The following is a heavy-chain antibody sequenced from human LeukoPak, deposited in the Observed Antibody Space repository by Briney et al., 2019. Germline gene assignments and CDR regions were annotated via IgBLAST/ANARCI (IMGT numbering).Heavy chain of an antibody. Sequence: PGGSLRLSCAASGFIFSDYGMTWARQAPGKGLEWVAHMNQDGSDKYYVDSVKGRFTISRDNSKNSLYLQMNTLKPADTAVYYCTRSPRTSPEYWGQGTLVTVSS. CDR2: MNQDGSDK. V-gene: IGHV3-7*05. D-gene: IGHD2-2*01. J-gene: IGHJ4*02. CDR3: TRSPRTSPEY. CDR1: GFIFSDYG.